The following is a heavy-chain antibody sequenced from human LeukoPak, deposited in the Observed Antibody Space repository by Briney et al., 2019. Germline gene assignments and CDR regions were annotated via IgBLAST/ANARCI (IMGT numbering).Heavy chain of an antibody. D-gene: IGHD2-21*02. Sequence: GGPLRLSCAASGFIFRTYWMSWVRQAPGKGLEWVANIKEDGNEKNYVDSVKGRFTISRDNAQNSLFLQMNSLTAEDTAVYYCAREDGASQSAIDNWFDPWGQGTLVTVSS. J-gene: IGHJ5*02. CDR1: GFIFRTYW. CDR3: AREDGASQSAIDNWFDP. V-gene: IGHV3-7*01. CDR2: IKEDGNEK.